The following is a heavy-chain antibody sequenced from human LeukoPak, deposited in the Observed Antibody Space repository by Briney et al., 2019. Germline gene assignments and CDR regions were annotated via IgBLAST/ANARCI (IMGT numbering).Heavy chain of an antibody. CDR3: ARGTHHYGDFDY. Sequence: SETLSLTCTVSGGSISSYYWSWIRQPPGKGLEWIGYIYYSGSTNYNPSLKSRVTISVDTSKNQFSLKLSSVTAADTAVYYCARGTHHYGDFDYWGQGTLVTVSS. CDR1: GGSISSYY. V-gene: IGHV4-59*01. J-gene: IGHJ4*02. CDR2: IYYSGST. D-gene: IGHD4-17*01.